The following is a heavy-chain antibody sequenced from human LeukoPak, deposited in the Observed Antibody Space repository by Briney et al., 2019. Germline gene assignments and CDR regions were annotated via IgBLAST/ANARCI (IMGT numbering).Heavy chain of an antibody. D-gene: IGHD5-18*01. V-gene: IGHV4-39*01. J-gene: IGHJ4*02. CDR2: IYYSGST. CDR1: GGSISSSSYY. Sequence: KASETLSLTCTVSGGSISSSSYYRGWIRQPPGKGLEWIGSIYYSGSTYYNPSLKSRVTISVDTSKNQFSLKLSSVTAADTAVYYCACRTAMVFDYWGQGTLVTVSS. CDR3: ACRTAMVFDY.